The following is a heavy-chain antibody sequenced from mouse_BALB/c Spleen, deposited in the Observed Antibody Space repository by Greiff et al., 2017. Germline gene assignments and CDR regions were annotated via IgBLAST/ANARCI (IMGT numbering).Heavy chain of an antibody. J-gene: IGHJ2*01. D-gene: IGHD1-1*01. V-gene: IGHV5-17*02. CDR2: ISSGSSTI. CDR1: GFTFSSFG. Sequence: EVQGVESGGGLVKPGGSLKLSCAASGFTFSSFGMHWVRQAPEKGLEWVAYISSGSSTIYYADTVKGRFTISRDNPKNTLFLQMTSLRSEDTAMYYCARSYYGSSYFDYWGQGTTLTVSS. CDR3: ARSYYGSSYFDY.